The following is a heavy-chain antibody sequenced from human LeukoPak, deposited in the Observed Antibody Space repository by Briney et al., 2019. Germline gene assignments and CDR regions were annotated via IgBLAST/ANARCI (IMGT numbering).Heavy chain of an antibody. D-gene: IGHD2-15*01. CDR1: GGSISSSSYY. V-gene: IGHV4-39*07. CDR3: ARVYSAYVPFDY. CDR2: IYYSGST. J-gene: IGHJ4*02. Sequence: SETLSLTCTVSGGSISSSSYYWGWIRQPPGKGLEWIGSIYYSGSTYYNPSLKSRVTISVDTSKNQFSLKLSSVTAADTAVYYCARVYSAYVPFDYWGQGTLVTVSS.